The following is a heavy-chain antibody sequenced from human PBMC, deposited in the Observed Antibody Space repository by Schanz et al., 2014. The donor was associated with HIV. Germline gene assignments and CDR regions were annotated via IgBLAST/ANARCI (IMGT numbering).Heavy chain of an antibody. J-gene: IGHJ4*02. CDR2: IKQAGSEK. Sequence: EVQLLDSGGDFVQPGGSLRLSCAASGFIFNNYIMSWVRQAPGKGLEWVSHIKQAGSEKYYVASVRGRFIVSRDNAQNSLYLQMNNLRVEDTATYYCARGLYQAFDFWGQGTLVTVSS. CDR3: ARGLYQAFDF. CDR1: GFIFNNYI. D-gene: IGHD2-2*01. V-gene: IGHV3-7*01.